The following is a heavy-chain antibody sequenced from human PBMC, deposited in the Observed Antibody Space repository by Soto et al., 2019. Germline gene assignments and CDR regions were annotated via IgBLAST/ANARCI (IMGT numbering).Heavy chain of an antibody. V-gene: IGHV3-33*01. J-gene: IGHJ4*02. CDR2: IWYDGSNK. Sequence: QVLLVESGGGVVQPGTSLRLSCAASGVMFNTYGMHWVRQAPGKGLEWVAGIWYDGSNKYYADSVKGRFTISRDNSKNTLFLQMNSLRAEDTAVYYCARLGYYFDSTNSVGNYWGQGTLVTVSS. CDR1: GVMFNTYG. CDR3: ARLGYYFDSTNSVGNY. D-gene: IGHD3-22*01.